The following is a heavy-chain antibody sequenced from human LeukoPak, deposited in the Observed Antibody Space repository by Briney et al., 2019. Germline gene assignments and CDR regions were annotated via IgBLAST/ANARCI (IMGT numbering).Heavy chain of an antibody. V-gene: IGHV3-23*01. D-gene: IGHD1-26*01. CDR1: GFTFSSYA. J-gene: IGHJ4*02. Sequence: QTGGSLRLSCAASGFTFSSYAMSWVRQAPGKGLECVSAISGSGGSPYYADYVKGRLTISRDNSKHTLYLQMNSLRAEDTAVYYCAKILIVGARGIDYWGQGTLVTVSS. CDR2: ISGSGGSP. CDR3: AKILIVGARGIDY.